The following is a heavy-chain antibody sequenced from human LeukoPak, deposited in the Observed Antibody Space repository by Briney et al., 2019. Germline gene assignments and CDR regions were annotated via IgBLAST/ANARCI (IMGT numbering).Heavy chain of an antibody. CDR2: INHSGST. CDR3: ARGMTGDY. J-gene: IGHJ4*02. D-gene: IGHD3-9*01. V-gene: IGHV4-34*01. Sequence: SETLSLTCAVYGGSFSGCYWTWIRQPPGKGLEWIGEINHSGSTYYNPSLKSRVTISVDTSKNQFSLKLSSVTAADTAVYYCARGMTGDYWGQGTLVTVSS. CDR1: GGSFSGCY.